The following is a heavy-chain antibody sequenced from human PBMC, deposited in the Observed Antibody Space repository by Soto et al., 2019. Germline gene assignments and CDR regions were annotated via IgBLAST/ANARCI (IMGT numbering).Heavy chain of an antibody. CDR3: ARGIYDFWSGYYNDY. D-gene: IGHD3-3*01. Sequence: SETLSLTCAVYGGSFSGYYWSWIRQPPGKGLEWIGEINHSGSTNYNPSLKSRVTISVDTSKNQFSLKLSSVTAADTAVYYCARGIYDFWSGYYNDYWGQGTLVTVSS. J-gene: IGHJ4*02. CDR2: INHSGST. CDR1: GGSFSGYY. V-gene: IGHV4-34*01.